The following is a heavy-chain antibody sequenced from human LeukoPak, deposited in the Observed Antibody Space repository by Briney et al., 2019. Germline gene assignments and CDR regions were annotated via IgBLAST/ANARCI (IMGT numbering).Heavy chain of an antibody. Sequence: ASVKVSCKVSGYTLTELSMHWVRQAPGKGLEWMGGFDPEDGETIYAQKFQGRVTMTEDTSTDTAYMELSSLRSEDTAVYYCARGRGFGELLSYNWFDPWGQGTLVTVSS. D-gene: IGHD3-10*01. CDR1: GYTLTELS. J-gene: IGHJ5*02. CDR3: ARGRGFGELLSYNWFDP. CDR2: FDPEDGET. V-gene: IGHV1-24*01.